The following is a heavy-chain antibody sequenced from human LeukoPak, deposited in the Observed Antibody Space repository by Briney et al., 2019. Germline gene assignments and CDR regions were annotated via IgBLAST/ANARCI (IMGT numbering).Heavy chain of an antibody. V-gene: IGHV1-58*02. Sequence: SVKVSCKASGFTFTSSAMQWVRQARGQRLEWIGWIVVGSGNTNYAQKFQERVTITRDMSTSTAYMELSSLRSEDTAVYYCARDALLPCGYHDYWGQGTLVTVSS. CDR2: IVVGSGNT. CDR3: ARDALLPCGYHDY. J-gene: IGHJ4*02. D-gene: IGHD5-12*01. CDR1: GFTFTSSA.